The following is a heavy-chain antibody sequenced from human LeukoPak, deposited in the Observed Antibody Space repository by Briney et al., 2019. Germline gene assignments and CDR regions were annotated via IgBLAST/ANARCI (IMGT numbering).Heavy chain of an antibody. D-gene: IGHD3-16*02. CDR2: IYNSGST. Sequence: SQTLSLTCTVSGGSISSGDYYWSWIRQPPGKGLEWIGRIYNSGSTSYNPSLKSRVTISIDTSKNQFSLKLSSVTAADTAVYYCARGRDDDVWGSYPTCFDYWGQGTLVTVSS. CDR1: GGSISSGDYY. CDR3: ARGRDDDVWGSYPTCFDY. V-gene: IGHV4-61*02. J-gene: IGHJ4*02.